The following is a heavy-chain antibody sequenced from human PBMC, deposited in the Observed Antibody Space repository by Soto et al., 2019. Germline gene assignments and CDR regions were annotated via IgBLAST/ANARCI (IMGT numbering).Heavy chain of an antibody. CDR1: GGSSSSHY. Sequence: SETQSLTCTVSGGSSSSHYWSWIRQPPGKGLEWIGYIYYSGSTNYNPSLKSRVTISVDTSKNQFSLKLSSVTAADTAVYYCATQGFGVLHGLVDVWGQGTTVTVSS. CDR3: ATQGFGVLHGLVDV. V-gene: IGHV4-59*11. J-gene: IGHJ6*02. D-gene: IGHD3-10*01. CDR2: IYYSGST.